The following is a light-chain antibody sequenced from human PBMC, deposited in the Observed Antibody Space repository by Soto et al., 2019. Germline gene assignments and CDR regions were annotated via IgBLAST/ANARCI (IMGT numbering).Light chain of an antibody. V-gene: IGLV2-23*03. CDR1: SSDVGSYNL. J-gene: IGLJ2*01. CDR2: EGS. CDR3: FSYAGSSTFVV. Sequence: QSALTQPASVSGSPGQSITISCTGTSSDVGSYNLVSWYQQHPGKAPKLMIYEGSKRPSGVSNRFSGSKSGNTASLTISGHQAEEEADYYCFSYAGSSTFVVFGGGTKFTVL.